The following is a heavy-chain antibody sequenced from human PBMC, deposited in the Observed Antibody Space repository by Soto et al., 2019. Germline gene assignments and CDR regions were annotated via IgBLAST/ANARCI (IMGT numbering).Heavy chain of an antibody. D-gene: IGHD1-26*01. J-gene: IGHJ6*02. CDR3: ARDRGRGGSYYIYFYGMDV. CDR1: GYSFTSYW. Sequence: PGESLKISCKGSGYSFTSYWIGWVRQMPGKGLESMGIIYPGDSDTRYSPSFHGQVTMTRDTSTSTVYMELSSLRSEDTAVYYCARDRGRGGSYYIYFYGMDVWGQGTTVTVSS. CDR2: IYPGDSDT. V-gene: IGHV5-51*01.